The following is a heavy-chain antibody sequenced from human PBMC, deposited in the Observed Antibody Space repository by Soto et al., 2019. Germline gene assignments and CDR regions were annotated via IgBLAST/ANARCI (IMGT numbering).Heavy chain of an antibody. J-gene: IGHJ6*02. CDR1: GFTFSNYA. Sequence: QVQLVESGGGVVQPGRSLRLSCAASGFTFSNYAMYWVRQAPGKGLEWVAVISYDGNNKYYADSVKGRFSSYRDNYKNTLYLQMNSRRAEDTAVYYCARAGCDGGTCSTLVGRSYGMDVSGHGATVTVPS. V-gene: IGHV3-30-3*01. CDR3: ARAGCDGGTCSTLVGRSYGMDV. CDR2: ISYDGNNK. D-gene: IGHD2-8*02.